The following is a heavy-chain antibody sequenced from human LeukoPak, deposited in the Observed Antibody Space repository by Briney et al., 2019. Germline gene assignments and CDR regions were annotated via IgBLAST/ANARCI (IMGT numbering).Heavy chain of an antibody. CDR1: GYSFTSYW. CDR3: ARIKSSGWYLDAFDI. D-gene: IGHD6-19*01. Sequence: GESLKISCKGSGYSFTSYWIGWVRQMPGKGLEWMGIIYPGDSDTRYSPSSQGQVTISADKSISTAYLQWSSLKASDTAMYYCARIKSSGWYLDAFDIWGQGTMVTVSS. J-gene: IGHJ3*02. V-gene: IGHV5-51*01. CDR2: IYPGDSDT.